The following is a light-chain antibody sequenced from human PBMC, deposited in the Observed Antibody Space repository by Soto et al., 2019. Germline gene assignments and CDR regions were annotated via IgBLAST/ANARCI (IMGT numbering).Light chain of an antibody. V-gene: IGKV3-11*01. CDR3: NHRASLPIA. CDR2: DAS. J-gene: IGKJ5*01. Sequence: EIVLTQSPATLSLSPGERATLSCRATQSISSYLAWYQQKPGQAPRLLIYDASKRATGIPARFSGSGSGTDFTLTISSLEPEDLAVYYCNHRASLPIAFGQGTRLEIK. CDR1: QSISSY.